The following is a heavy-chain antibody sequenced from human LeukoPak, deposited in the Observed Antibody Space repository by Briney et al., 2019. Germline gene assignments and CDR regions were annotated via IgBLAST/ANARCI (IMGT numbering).Heavy chain of an antibody. J-gene: IGHJ4*02. Sequence: NPSETLSLTCAVYGGSFSGYYWSWIRQPPGKGLEWIGEINHSGSTNYNPSLKSRVTISVDTSENQFSLKLSSVTAADTAVYYCARAARRITMVRGVGRYFDYWGQGTLVTVSS. CDR1: GGSFSGYY. D-gene: IGHD3-10*01. CDR2: INHSGST. CDR3: ARAARRITMVRGVGRYFDY. V-gene: IGHV4-34*01.